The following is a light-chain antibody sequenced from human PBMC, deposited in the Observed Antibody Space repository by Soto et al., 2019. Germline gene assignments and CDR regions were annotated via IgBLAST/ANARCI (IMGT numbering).Light chain of an antibody. Sequence: ETVLTQSPGTLSLSPGERATLSCRASQSVSSSYLAWYHQRPGQAPRLLIYGASRRATGIPDTFSGSGSGTDFTLTNSRLEPEDFAVYYCQQYDRSWTFGQGTKVDIK. J-gene: IGKJ1*01. CDR1: QSVSSSY. CDR3: QQYDRSWT. V-gene: IGKV3-20*01. CDR2: GAS.